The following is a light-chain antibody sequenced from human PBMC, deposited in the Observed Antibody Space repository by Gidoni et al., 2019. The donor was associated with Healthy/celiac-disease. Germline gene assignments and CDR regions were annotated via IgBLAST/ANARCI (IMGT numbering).Light chain of an antibody. Sequence: DIERTQTLLPLTDTTAEPASISGRSSQSLLHSNGYTCLDWYLQKPGQSPQLLIYLGSTRAPGVPDRFCGSGSGTDFTLNIIRVEAADVGVSYCMQALQTLPFAFGPXTQVDIK. J-gene: IGKJ3*01. CDR3: MQALQTLPFA. V-gene: IGKV2-28*01. CDR1: QSLLHSNGYTC. CDR2: LGS.